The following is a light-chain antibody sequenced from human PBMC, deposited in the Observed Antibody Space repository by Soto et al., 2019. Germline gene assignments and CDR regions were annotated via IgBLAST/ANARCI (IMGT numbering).Light chain of an antibody. CDR2: GAS. CDR3: QQYNNWPLT. Sequence: ENVLTQSPGTLSLSQGERATLSCRPSQSGSSSYLAWYQQKPGQAPRLLIYGASTRATGIPARFSGSGSGTEFTLTISSLQSEDFAVYYCQQYNNWPLTFGGGTKVDIK. J-gene: IGKJ4*01. V-gene: IGKV3D-15*01. CDR1: QSGSSSY.